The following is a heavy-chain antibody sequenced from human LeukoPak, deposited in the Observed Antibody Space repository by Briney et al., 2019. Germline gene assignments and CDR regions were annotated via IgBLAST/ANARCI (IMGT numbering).Heavy chain of an antibody. CDR3: AKTISITYSFGSGIPHYFEF. Sequence: PSETLSLTRTVSGGSISSSSYYWGWIHQPPGKGLECLGSIYYSGSNYYNPSLKSRITISVDASTNQFSLKLSSVTAADTAVLYCAKTISITYSFGSGIPHYFEFWGQGTLVTVSS. CDR1: GGSISSSSYY. CDR2: IYYSGSN. J-gene: IGHJ4*02. V-gene: IGHV4-39*01. D-gene: IGHD3-10*01.